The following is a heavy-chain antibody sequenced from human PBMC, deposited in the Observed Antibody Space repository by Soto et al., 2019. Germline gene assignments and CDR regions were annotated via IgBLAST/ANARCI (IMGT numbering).Heavy chain of an antibody. D-gene: IGHD5-12*01. Sequence: QVQLQESGPGLVKPSETLSLTCTVSGGSISSYYWSWIRQPPGKGLEWIGYIYYSGSTNYNPSLKSRVTISVDTSKNQFSLKLSSVTAADTAVYYCARVDYLELTVDYWGQGTLVTVSS. V-gene: IGHV4-59*01. CDR2: IYYSGST. CDR1: GGSISSYY. J-gene: IGHJ4*02. CDR3: ARVDYLELTVDY.